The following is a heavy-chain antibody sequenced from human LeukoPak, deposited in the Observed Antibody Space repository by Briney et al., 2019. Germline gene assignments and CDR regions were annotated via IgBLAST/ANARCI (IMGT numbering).Heavy chain of an antibody. CDR3: AGLRSYHWFDP. Sequence: PGGSLRLSCAVSGITVNSNYMNWVRQAPGKGLEWVSVIHTSGDTFYADSVRGRFTVSRDNAKNTVYLQMNSLRVEDTAVYYCAGLRSYHWFDPWGQGTVVTVSS. CDR1: GITVNSNY. CDR2: IHTSGDT. D-gene: IGHD3-16*02. J-gene: IGHJ5*02. V-gene: IGHV3-66*01.